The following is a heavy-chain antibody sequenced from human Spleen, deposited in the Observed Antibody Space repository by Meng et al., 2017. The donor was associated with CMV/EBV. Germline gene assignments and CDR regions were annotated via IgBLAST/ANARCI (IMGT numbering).Heavy chain of an antibody. J-gene: IGHJ3*02. Sequence: GGSLRLSCAASGFTFGGYSMHWVRQAPGKGLDWVSFISTSSSYMYYAHSVKGRFTISRDNAKNSLYLQMNSLRAEDTAVYYCASFAPSISGSYTSDDAFDIWGQGTMVTVSS. CDR2: ISTSSSYM. CDR3: ASFAPSISGSYTSDDAFDI. D-gene: IGHD1-26*01. CDR1: GFTFGGYS. V-gene: IGHV3-21*01.